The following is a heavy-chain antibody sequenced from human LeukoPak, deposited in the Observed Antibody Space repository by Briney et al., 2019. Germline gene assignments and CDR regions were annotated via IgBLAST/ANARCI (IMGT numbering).Heavy chain of an antibody. Sequence: PSGTPSLTCTVSGGSISSSSYYWGWIRQPPGKGLEWIGSIYYSGSTYYNPSLKSRVTISVDTSKNQFSLKLSSVTAADTAVYYCARPAYGSGSYYSPFPFDYWGQGTLVTVSS. J-gene: IGHJ4*02. CDR2: IYYSGST. CDR3: ARPAYGSGSYYSPFPFDY. CDR1: GGSISSSSYY. V-gene: IGHV4-39*01. D-gene: IGHD3-10*01.